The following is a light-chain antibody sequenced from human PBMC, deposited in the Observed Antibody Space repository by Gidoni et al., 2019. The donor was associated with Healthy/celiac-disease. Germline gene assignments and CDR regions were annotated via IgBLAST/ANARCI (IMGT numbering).Light chain of an antibody. V-gene: IGKV1-33*01. Sequence: DIQMNQAPSSLSASVGDRVTITCQASQDISNYLNWYQQKPGKAHKLLIYDASNLETGVPSRFSGSGSGTDFTFTISSLQPEDISTYYCQQYANLPPAFXGXPKVAIK. J-gene: IGKJ4*01. CDR2: DAS. CDR1: QDISNY. CDR3: QQYANLPPA.